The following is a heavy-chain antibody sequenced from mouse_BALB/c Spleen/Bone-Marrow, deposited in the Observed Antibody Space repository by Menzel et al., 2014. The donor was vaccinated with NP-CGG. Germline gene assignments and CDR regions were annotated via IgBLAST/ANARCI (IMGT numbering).Heavy chain of an antibody. J-gene: IGHJ2*01. CDR3: ASGGANVDY. CDR2: IDISDSYT. V-gene: IGHV1-69*01. Sequence: QVQPQQSGAELVMPGASVKMSCKASGHTFTDHWMHWVMQRPVQGLEWIGAIDISDSYTTYNQKVKGKATLTVDESSSTPYMQLSRVTSEDSAVYYCASGGANVDYWGQGTTPTVSS. CDR1: GHTFTDHW.